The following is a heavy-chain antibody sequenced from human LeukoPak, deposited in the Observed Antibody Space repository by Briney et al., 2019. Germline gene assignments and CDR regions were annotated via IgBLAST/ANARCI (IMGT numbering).Heavy chain of an antibody. CDR2: IYYSGST. V-gene: IGHV4-39*02. D-gene: IGHD3-3*01. Sequence: SETLSLTCTVSGGSISSSSYYWGWIRQPPGKGLEWIGSIYYSGSTYYNPSLKSRVTISVDTSKNQFSLKLSSVTAADTAVYYCARDRYYDFWSGYPYMANWFDPWGQGTLVTVSS. CDR3: ARDRYYDFWSGYPYMANWFDP. J-gene: IGHJ5*02. CDR1: GGSISSSSYY.